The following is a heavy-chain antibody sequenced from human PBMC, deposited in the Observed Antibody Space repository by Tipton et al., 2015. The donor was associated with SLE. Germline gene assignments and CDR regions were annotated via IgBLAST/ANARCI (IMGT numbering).Heavy chain of an antibody. CDR2: INAGNGNT. CDR1: GYTFTSYA. J-gene: IGHJ4*02. CDR3: ARVLNCSSTSCSFDY. D-gene: IGHD2-2*01. V-gene: IGHV1-3*01. Sequence: QVQLVQSGPEVKKPGASVKVSCKASGYTFTSYAMHWVRQDPGQRLEWMGWINAGNGNTKYSQKFQGRVTITRDTSASTAYMELSSLRSEDTAVYYCARVLNCSSTSCSFDYWGQGTLVTVSS.